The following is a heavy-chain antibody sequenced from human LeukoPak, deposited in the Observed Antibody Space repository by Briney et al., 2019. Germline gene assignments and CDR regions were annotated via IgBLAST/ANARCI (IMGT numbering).Heavy chain of an antibody. J-gene: IGHJ4*02. CDR2: IRQDGSEK. Sequence: PGGSLRLFCAASGFTFDNHWMTWVRQAPGKGREWVVNIRQDGSEKYCLDSVKGRFTISRDNSKNRLYLQMNSLRAEDTAVYYCAKDWSITMVRGEGNLDYWGQGTLVTVSS. D-gene: IGHD3-10*01. CDR1: GFTFDNHW. CDR3: AKDWSITMVRGEGNLDY. V-gene: IGHV3-7*01.